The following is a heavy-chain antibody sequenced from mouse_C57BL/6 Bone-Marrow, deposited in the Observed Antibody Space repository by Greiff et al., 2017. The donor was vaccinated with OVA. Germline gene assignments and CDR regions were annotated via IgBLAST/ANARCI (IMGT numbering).Heavy chain of an antibody. CDR3: TTNYGSRNWYFDV. J-gene: IGHJ1*03. CDR2: IGPEDGDT. D-gene: IGHD1-1*01. CDR1: GFNIKDYY. V-gene: IGHV14-1*01. Sequence: EVKVVESGAELVRPGASVKLSCTASGFNIKDYYMHWVKQRPEQGLEWIGRIGPEDGDTEYAPKFQGKATMTADTSSNTAYLQLSSLTSEDTAVYYCTTNYGSRNWYFDVWGTGTTVTVSS.